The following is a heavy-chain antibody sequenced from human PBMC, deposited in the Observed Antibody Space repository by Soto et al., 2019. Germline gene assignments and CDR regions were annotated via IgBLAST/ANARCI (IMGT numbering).Heavy chain of an antibody. J-gene: IGHJ5*02. Sequence: SETLSLTCTVSGGSISSGGYYWSWIRQHPGKGLEWIGYIYYSGSTYYNPSLKSRVTISVDTSKNQFSLKLSSVTAADTAVYYCAQTGSDILRGDWFDPWGQGTLVTVSS. CDR1: GGSISSGGYY. CDR3: AQTGSDILRGDWFDP. D-gene: IGHD3-9*01. CDR2: IYYSGST. V-gene: IGHV4-31*03.